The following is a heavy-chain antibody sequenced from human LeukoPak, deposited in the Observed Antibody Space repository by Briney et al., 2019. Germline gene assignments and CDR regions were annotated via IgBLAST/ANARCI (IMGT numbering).Heavy chain of an antibody. CDR3: ARDGGRGWNLEGSYFDY. D-gene: IGHD3-16*01. V-gene: IGHV1-69*10. J-gene: IGHJ4*02. CDR1: GGTFSSYA. CDR2: IIPILGIA. Sequence: SVKVSCKASGGTFSSYAISWVRQAPGQGLEWMGRIIPILGIANYAQKFQGRVTITADKSTSTAYMELSSLRSEDTAVYYCARDGGRGWNLEGSYFDYWGQGTLVTVSS.